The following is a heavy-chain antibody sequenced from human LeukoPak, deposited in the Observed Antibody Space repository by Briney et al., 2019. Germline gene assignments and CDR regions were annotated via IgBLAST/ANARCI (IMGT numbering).Heavy chain of an antibody. J-gene: IGHJ4*02. Sequence: GGSLRLSCAGSGFTFSSYGMHWVRQAPGKWLEWVAFIRYDGSNKYYADSVKGRFTISRDNSKNTLYLEMNSLRAEDTAVYYCAKDIGSYYDYWGQGILVTVSS. CDR2: IRYDGSNK. D-gene: IGHD3-10*01. CDR1: GFTFSSYG. CDR3: AKDIGSYYDY. V-gene: IGHV3-30*02.